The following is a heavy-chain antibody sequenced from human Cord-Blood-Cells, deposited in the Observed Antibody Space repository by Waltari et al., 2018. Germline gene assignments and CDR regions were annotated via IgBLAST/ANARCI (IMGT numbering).Heavy chain of an antibody. Sequence: QVQLQESGPGLVKPSQTLSLTCTVPGGSIGGGDYYWIWIRQPPGKGLEWIGYIYYSGSTYYNPSLKSRVTISVDTSKNQFSLKLSSVTAADTAVYYCAREASYSSSWYWYFDLWGRGTLVTVSS. CDR2: IYYSGST. CDR1: GGSIGGGDYY. D-gene: IGHD6-13*01. J-gene: IGHJ2*01. V-gene: IGHV4-30-4*01. CDR3: AREASYSSSWYWYFDL.